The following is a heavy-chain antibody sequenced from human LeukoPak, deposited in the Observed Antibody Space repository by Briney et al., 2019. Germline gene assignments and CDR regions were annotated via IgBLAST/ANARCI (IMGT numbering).Heavy chain of an antibody. Sequence: AGGSLRPSCAASGFIVSSTYMNWVRQAPGKGLEWISVINSGGTTYYADSVKGRFTISRDDSNNMLFLQMNSLRAEDTALYYCAKMDSDYYIDFWGQGTLVTVSS. CDR2: INSGGTT. CDR3: AKMDSDYYIDF. V-gene: IGHV3-53*01. CDR1: GFIVSSTY. D-gene: IGHD3/OR15-3a*01. J-gene: IGHJ4*02.